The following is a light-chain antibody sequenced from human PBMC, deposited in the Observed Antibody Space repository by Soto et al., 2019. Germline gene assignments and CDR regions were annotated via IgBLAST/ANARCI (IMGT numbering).Light chain of an antibody. Sequence: DIQMTQSPSTLSASVGDRVTITCRASQNINTWLAWYQQKPGKSPKLLIYKASSLESGVPSRFSGSGSGTEFTLTISSLQPDDFATYYCQQYNSYSMYTFGQGTKLEI. CDR3: QQYNSYSMYT. CDR1: QNINTW. CDR2: KAS. V-gene: IGKV1-5*03. J-gene: IGKJ2*01.